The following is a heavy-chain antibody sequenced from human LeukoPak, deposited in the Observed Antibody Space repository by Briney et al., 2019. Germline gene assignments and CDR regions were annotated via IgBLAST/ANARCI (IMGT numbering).Heavy chain of an antibody. Sequence: GGSLRLSCSASGFSFSNYAMYWVRQAPEKGLGWVANIKQGGSEKYYVDSVKGRFTISRDNAKNSLYLQMNSLRAEDTAVYYCARDFGLRCSGGTCYSVYYYGMDVWGKGTTVTVSS. CDR1: GFSFSNYA. D-gene: IGHD2-15*01. CDR3: ARDFGLRCSGGTCYSVYYYGMDV. J-gene: IGHJ6*04. V-gene: IGHV3-7*03. CDR2: IKQGGSEK.